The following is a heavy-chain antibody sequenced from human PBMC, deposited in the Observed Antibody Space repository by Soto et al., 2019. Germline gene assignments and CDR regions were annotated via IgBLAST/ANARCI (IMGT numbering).Heavy chain of an antibody. V-gene: IGHV1-8*01. CDR2: MNPNSGNT. J-gene: IGHJ4*02. CDR1: GDTFTSYD. D-gene: IGHD4-4*01. CDR3: ARDSSDGYSTSFDY. Sequence: ASVKVSCKASGDTFTSYDINWVRQATGQGLEWMGWMNPNSGNTGYAQKFQGRVTMTRNTSISTAYMELSSLRSEDTAVYYCARDSSDGYSTSFDYWGQGTLVTVSS.